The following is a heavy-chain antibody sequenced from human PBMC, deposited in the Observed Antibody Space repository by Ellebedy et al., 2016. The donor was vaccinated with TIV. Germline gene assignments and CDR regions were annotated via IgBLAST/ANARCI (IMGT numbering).Heavy chain of an antibody. Sequence: PGGSLRLSCAASGFTFSRFFMHWVRLAPGKGLEYLSSIDFNGDITQYADSVKGRFTISRDNSKNTLYLQMGSLRHEDMAIYYCARDRDNGGFSFDYWGQGTLVTVSS. V-gene: IGHV3-64*02. CDR3: ARDRDNGGFSFDY. CDR2: IDFNGDIT. J-gene: IGHJ4*02. CDR1: GFTFSRFF. D-gene: IGHD3-22*01.